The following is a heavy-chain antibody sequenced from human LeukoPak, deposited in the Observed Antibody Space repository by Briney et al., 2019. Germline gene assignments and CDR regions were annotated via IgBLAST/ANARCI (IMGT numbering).Heavy chain of an antibody. J-gene: IGHJ4*02. CDR2: ISSSSSTI. CDR3: ARVGYDILTGYYNPLDY. V-gene: IGHV3-48*01. Sequence: PGGSLRLSCAASGFTFSSYSMNWVRQAPGKGLEWVSYISSSSSTIYYADSVKGRFTISRDNAKNSLYLQMNSLRAEDTAVYYCARVGYDILTGYYNPLDYWGQGTLVTVSS. CDR1: GFTFSSYS. D-gene: IGHD3-9*01.